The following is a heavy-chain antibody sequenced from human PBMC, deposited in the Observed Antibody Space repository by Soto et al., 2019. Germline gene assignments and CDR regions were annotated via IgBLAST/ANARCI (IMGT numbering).Heavy chain of an antibody. Sequence: QVQLQESGPGLVKPSQTLSLTCTVSGGSISSGGYYWSWIRQHPGKGLEWIGYIYYSGSTYYNPPLKGRVTIAVDTSKNHFSLKLSAVTAADTAVYYWARDRGGGGGSRLQAYYYYYYGMDVW. J-gene: IGHJ6*01. CDR1: GGSISSGGYY. V-gene: IGHV4-31*03. D-gene: IGHD4-4*01. CDR3: ARDRGGGGGSRLQAYYYYYYGMDV. CDR2: IYYSGST.